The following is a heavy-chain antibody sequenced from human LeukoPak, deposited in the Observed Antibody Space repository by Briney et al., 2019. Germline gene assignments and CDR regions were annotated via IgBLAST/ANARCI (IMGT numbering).Heavy chain of an antibody. J-gene: IGHJ5*02. D-gene: IGHD3-22*01. CDR2: VDPEDGET. CDR1: GYTFTDYY. CDR3: ATDSRYFDTNRYFDP. V-gene: IGHV1-69-2*01. Sequence: GASVKVSCKASGYTFTDYYMHWVQQAPGKGLEWMGRVDPEDGETIYAEKFQGRVTITADTSTDTAYMELSSLTSADTAVYYCATDSRYFDTNRYFDPWGQGTLITVSS.